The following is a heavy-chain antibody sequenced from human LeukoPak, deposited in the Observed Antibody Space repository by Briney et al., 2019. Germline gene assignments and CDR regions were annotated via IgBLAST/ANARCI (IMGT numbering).Heavy chain of an antibody. Sequence: SVKVSCKASGGTFSSYAISWVRQAPGQGLEWMGGIIPIFGTANYAQKFQGRVTITTDESTSTAYMELSSLRSEDTAVYYCARGDILTGHGSDYWGQGTLVTVSS. CDR1: GGTFSSYA. V-gene: IGHV1-69*05. D-gene: IGHD3-9*01. J-gene: IGHJ4*02. CDR2: IIPIFGTA. CDR3: ARGDILTGHGSDY.